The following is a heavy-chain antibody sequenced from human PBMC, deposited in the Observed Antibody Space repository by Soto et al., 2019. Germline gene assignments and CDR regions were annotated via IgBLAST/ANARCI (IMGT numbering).Heavy chain of an antibody. Sequence: QVQLVQSGAEVKKPGSSLKVSCKVFGETLNSNPIGWVRQAPGQGLEWVGGIVPLSDRTNYAQELQGKVTVTEDGSTSTVYKELSNLKSDDTAVYYCARKPGRDCHSGGGCFSLDVWGQGSLITVSS. J-gene: IGHJ4*02. V-gene: IGHV1-69*01. D-gene: IGHD2-15*01. CDR1: GETLNSNP. CDR3: ARKPGRDCHSGGGCFSLDV. CDR2: IVPLSDRT.